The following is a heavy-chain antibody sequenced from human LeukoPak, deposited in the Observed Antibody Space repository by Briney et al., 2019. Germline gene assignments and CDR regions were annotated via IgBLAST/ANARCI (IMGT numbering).Heavy chain of an antibody. CDR1: GGSISSYY. CDR2: IYYSGST. Sequence: PSETPSLTCTVSGGSISSYYWSWIRQPPGRGLEWIGYIYYSGSTNYNPSLKSRVTISVDTSKNQFSPKLSSVTAADTAVYYCARRYGDYDPYFDNWGQGTLVTVSS. V-gene: IGHV4-59*01. CDR3: ARRYGDYDPYFDN. J-gene: IGHJ4*02. D-gene: IGHD4-17*01.